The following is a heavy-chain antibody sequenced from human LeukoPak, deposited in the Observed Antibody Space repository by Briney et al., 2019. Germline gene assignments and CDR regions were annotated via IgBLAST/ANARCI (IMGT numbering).Heavy chain of an antibody. CDR1: GFTFGDFA. D-gene: IGHD5-12*01. Sequence: GRSLRLSCTTSGFTFGDFAMSWFRQASGEGLEWVGFIRSKAYGGTTEYAASVKGRFTISRDDSKSIVYLQMNSLKTEDTAVYYCTRNFLVDKDDYWGQGTLVTVSS. J-gene: IGHJ4*02. CDR2: IRSKAYGGTT. CDR3: TRNFLVDKDDY. V-gene: IGHV3-49*03.